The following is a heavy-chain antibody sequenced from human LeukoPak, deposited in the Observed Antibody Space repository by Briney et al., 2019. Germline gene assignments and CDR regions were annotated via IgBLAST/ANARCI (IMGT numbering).Heavy chain of an antibody. Sequence: GGSLRLSCGASGFTFGSYWMNWVRQAPGKGLEWVANIKQDESEKYYVDSVKGRFTISRDNAKNSLYLQMNSLRAEDTAVYYCARARYYMDVWGKGTTVTVSS. CDR2: IKQDESEK. V-gene: IGHV3-7*01. J-gene: IGHJ6*03. CDR1: GFTFGSYW. CDR3: ARARYYMDV.